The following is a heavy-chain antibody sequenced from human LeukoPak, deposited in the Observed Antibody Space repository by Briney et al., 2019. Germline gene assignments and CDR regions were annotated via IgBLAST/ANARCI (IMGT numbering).Heavy chain of an antibody. J-gene: IGHJ6*04. CDR2: ISSSSSTI. V-gene: IGHV3-48*01. Sequence: GGSLRLSCAASGFTFSSYSMNWVRLAPGKGLEWVSYISSSSSTIYYADSVKGRFTISRDNSKNTLYLQMNSLRAEDTAVYYCAELGITMIGGVWGKGTTVTISS. CDR3: AELGITMIGGV. D-gene: IGHD3-10*02. CDR1: GFTFSSYS.